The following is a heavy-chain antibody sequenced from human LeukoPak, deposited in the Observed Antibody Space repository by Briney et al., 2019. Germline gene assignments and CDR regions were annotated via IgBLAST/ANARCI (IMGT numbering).Heavy chain of an antibody. CDR2: INPNSGGT. V-gene: IGHV1-2*02. Sequence: ASVKVSCKAAGYTFTGYYMHWVRQALGQGLEWMGWINPNSGGTNYAQKFQGRVTMTRDTSISTAYMELSRLRSDDTAVYYCARELKYSSSSPSDYWGQGTLVTVSS. D-gene: IGHD6-6*01. CDR1: GYTFTGYY. J-gene: IGHJ4*02. CDR3: ARELKYSSSSPSDY.